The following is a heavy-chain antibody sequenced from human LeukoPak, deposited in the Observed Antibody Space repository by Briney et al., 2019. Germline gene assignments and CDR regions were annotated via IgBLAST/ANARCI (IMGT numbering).Heavy chain of an antibody. CDR1: GGTFSSYA. Sequence: ASVKVSCKASGGTFSSYAISWVRQAPGQGLEWMGGIIPIFGTPNYAQKFQGRVTITADESTSTAYMELSSLRSEDTAVYYCATPTVTTDLYYFDYWGQGTLVTVSS. CDR3: ATPTVTTDLYYFDY. V-gene: IGHV1-69*13. CDR2: IIPIFGTP. D-gene: IGHD4-17*01. J-gene: IGHJ4*02.